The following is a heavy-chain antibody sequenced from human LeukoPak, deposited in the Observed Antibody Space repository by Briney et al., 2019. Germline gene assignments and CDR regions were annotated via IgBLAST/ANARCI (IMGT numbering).Heavy chain of an antibody. CDR3: ARTQFSGDYRYYYYYMDV. D-gene: IGHD4-17*01. CDR1: GYSISSGYY. J-gene: IGHJ6*03. V-gene: IGHV4-38-2*02. CDR2: IYHSGST. Sequence: SETLSLTCTVSGYSISSGYYWGWIRQPPGKGLEWIGSIYHSGSTYYNPSLKSRVTISVDTSKNQFSLKLSSVTAADTAVYYCARTQFSGDYRYYYYYMDVWGKGTTVTVSS.